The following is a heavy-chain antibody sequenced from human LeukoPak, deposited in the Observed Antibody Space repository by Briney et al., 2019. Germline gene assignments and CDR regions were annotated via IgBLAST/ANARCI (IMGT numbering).Heavy chain of an antibody. Sequence: PGGSLRLSCAASGFIFSSYSLNWVRQAPGKALEWVSSISSSSTYIYYADSVKGRFTISRDNAKNSLYLQMNSLTAEDTAVYYCAKAVCQQLPNGEFDYWGQGTLVTVSS. CDR1: GFIFSSYS. J-gene: IGHJ4*02. CDR3: AKAVCQQLPNGEFDY. CDR2: ISSSSTYI. V-gene: IGHV3-21*04. D-gene: IGHD6-13*01.